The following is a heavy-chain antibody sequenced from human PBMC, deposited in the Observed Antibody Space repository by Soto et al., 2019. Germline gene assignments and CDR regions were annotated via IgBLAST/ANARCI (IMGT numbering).Heavy chain of an antibody. D-gene: IGHD3-3*01. CDR2: INPNSGGT. CDR1: GYTFTGYY. J-gene: IGHJ5*02. CDR3: ARAGPNYVLRFLEWFPYNWFDP. Sequence: QVQLVQSGAEVKKPGASVKVSCKASGYTFTGYYMHWVRQAPGQGLEWMGWINPNSGGTNYAQKFQGRVTMTRDTSISTAYMELSRLRSDDTAVYYCARAGPNYVLRFLEWFPYNWFDPWGQGTLVTVSS. V-gene: IGHV1-2*02.